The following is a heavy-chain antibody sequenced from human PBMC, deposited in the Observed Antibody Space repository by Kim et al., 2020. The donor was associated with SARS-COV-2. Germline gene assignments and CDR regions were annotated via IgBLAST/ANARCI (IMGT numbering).Heavy chain of an antibody. Sequence: SETLSLTCTVSGGSISSSSYYWGWIRQPPGKGLEWIGSIYYSGCTYYNPSLKSRVSISVDTSKNQFSLKLSSVTAADTAVYYCARHGGAVAASTNWFDPWGQGTLVTVSA. V-gene: IGHV4-39*01. CDR2: IYYSGCT. D-gene: IGHD6-19*01. CDR3: ARHGGAVAASTNWFDP. J-gene: IGHJ5*02. CDR1: GGSISSSSYY.